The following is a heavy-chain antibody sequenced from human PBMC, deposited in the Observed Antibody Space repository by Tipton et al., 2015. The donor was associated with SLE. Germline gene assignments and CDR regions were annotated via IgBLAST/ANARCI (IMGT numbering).Heavy chain of an antibody. D-gene: IGHD3-16*02. J-gene: IGHJ4*02. CDR3: ARGYDYIWGTYHYNPHFDY. CDR2: IYYSGGT. V-gene: IGHV4-59*08. Sequence: TLSLTCTVSGGSISSYYWSWIRQPPGKGLEWIGYIYYSGGTNYNPSLKSRVTISVDTSKNHFSLKLNSVTAADTAVYYCARGYDYIWGTYHYNPHFDYWGQGTLVTVSS. CDR1: GGSISSYY.